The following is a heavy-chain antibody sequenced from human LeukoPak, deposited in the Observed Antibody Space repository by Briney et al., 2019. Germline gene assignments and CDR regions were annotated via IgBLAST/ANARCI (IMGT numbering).Heavy chain of an antibody. J-gene: IGHJ4*02. CDR3: AGAGDDWNDGGYFDY. D-gene: IGHD1-1*01. Sequence: ASVKVSCKASGYTFTGYYMHWVRQAPGQGLEWMGRINPNSGGTNYAQKFQGRVTMTRDTSISTAYMELSRLRSDDTAVYYCAGAGDDWNDGGYFDYWGQGTLVTVSS. V-gene: IGHV1-2*06. CDR2: INPNSGGT. CDR1: GYTFTGYY.